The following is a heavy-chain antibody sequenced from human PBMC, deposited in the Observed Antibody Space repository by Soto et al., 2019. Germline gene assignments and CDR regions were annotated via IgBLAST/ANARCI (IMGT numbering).Heavy chain of an antibody. D-gene: IGHD2-21*02. CDR1: GYTFTSYD. CDR3: ARGGHIAVVTASFDY. V-gene: IGHV1-8*01. J-gene: IGHJ4*02. Sequence: ASVKVSCKASGYTFTSYDTNWVRQATGQGLEWMGWMNPNSGNTGYAQKFQGRVTMTRNTSISTAFMELSSLRSADTAVYYCARGGHIAVVTASFDYWGQGTLVTVSS. CDR2: MNPNSGNT.